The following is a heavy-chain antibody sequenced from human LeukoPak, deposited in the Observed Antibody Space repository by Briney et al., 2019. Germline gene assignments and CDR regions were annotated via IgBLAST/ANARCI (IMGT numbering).Heavy chain of an antibody. D-gene: IGHD5-24*01. CDR2: IKEDGSET. CDR1: GFTFKKYW. J-gene: IGHJ4*02. CDR3: ARETPRRGETRDGYR. V-gene: IGHV3-7*01. Sequence: PGESLRLSCAASGFTFKKYWMNWVRQVPGKGLEYLANIKEDGSETYYADSVKGRFTISRDNPKNLLFLQINSLRVEDTAVYYCARETPRRGETRDGYRWGQGTLVTVSS.